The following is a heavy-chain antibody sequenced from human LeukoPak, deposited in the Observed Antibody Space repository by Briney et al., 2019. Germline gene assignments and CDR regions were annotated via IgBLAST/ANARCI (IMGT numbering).Heavy chain of an antibody. V-gene: IGHV1-69*04. J-gene: IGHJ4*02. CDR3: ARISPLAAFDY. CDR2: IIPILGIA. CDR1: GGTFSSYA. D-gene: IGHD6-13*01. Sequence: GSSVKVSCKASGGTFSSYAISWVRQAPGQGLEWMGRIIPILGIANYAQKFQGRVTITADKSTSTAYMELSGLRSEDTAVYYCARISPLAAFDYWGQGTLVTVSS.